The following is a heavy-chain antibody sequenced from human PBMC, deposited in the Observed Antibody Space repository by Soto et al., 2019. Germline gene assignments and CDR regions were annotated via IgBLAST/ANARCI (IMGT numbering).Heavy chain of an antibody. D-gene: IGHD5-12*01. CDR2: ISSSSSTI. V-gene: IGHV3-48*02. CDR3: ARSPLGSGYQYWFDP. CDR1: GFTFSSYS. Sequence: TGGSLRLSCAASGFTFSSYSMNWVRQAPGKGLEWVSYISSSSSTIYYADSVKGRFTISRDNAKNSLYLQMNSLRDEDTAVYYCARSPLGSGYQYWFDPWGQGTLVTVSS. J-gene: IGHJ5*02.